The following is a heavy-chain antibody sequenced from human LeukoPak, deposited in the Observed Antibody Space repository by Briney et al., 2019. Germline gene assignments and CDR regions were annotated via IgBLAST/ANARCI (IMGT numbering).Heavy chain of an antibody. V-gene: IGHV1-2*02. D-gene: IGHD2-8*02. CDR1: GYTFTCQF. Sequence: ASVKVSCKASGYTFTCQFIHWLRQAPGQGLEWMGWIDPPSGVPHFAQKLQDTVTMTRDTSIATAYLEVHRLKPDDTAVYYCARSGFSTGFYLDFWGQGTLISVSS. J-gene: IGHJ4*02. CDR2: IDPPSGVP. CDR3: ARSGFSTGFYLDF.